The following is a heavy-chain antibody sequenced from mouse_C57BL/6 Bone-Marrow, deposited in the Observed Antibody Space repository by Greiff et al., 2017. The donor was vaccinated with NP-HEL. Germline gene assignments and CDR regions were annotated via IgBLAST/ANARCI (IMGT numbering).Heavy chain of an antibody. Sequence: VQLQQSGAELVKPGASVKLSCKASGYTFTSYWMQWVTQRPGQGLEWIGEIDPSDSYTNYNQKFKGKATLTVDTSSSTAYMQLSSLTSEDSAVYYCGIFAYWGQGTLVTVSA. CDR3: GIFAY. CDR2: IDPSDSYT. V-gene: IGHV1-50*01. J-gene: IGHJ3*01. CDR1: GYTFTSYW.